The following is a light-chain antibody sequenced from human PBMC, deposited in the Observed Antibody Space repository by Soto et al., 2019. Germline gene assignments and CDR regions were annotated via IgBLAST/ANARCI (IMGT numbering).Light chain of an antibody. CDR2: AAS. V-gene: IGKV1-39*01. J-gene: IGKJ5*01. CDR3: QQSYSTPFT. CDR1: QRITTH. Sequence: DIQMTQSPSSLSASVGERVTITCRASQRITTHLNWYQQKPGKAPSLLIYAASGLQSGVPSRFSGSGSRTEFTLAISSLQPEDFATYFCQQSYSTPFTFGQGTRVDIK.